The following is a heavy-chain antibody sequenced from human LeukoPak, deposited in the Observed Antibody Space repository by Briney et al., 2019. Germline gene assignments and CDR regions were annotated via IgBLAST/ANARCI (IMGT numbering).Heavy chain of an antibody. CDR2: IKQDGSEK. CDR1: GFTFSSHW. V-gene: IGHV3-7*01. CDR3: ARVFMHSDSSPYRPLDC. D-gene: IGHD3-22*01. Sequence: PGGSLRLSCAASGFTFSSHWMSWVRQAPGKGLEWVAKIKQDGSEKDYVDSVKGRFTISRDNAENSLYLQMNSLTTGDTAVYFCARVFMHSDSSPYRPLDCWGQGTLVTVSS. J-gene: IGHJ4*02.